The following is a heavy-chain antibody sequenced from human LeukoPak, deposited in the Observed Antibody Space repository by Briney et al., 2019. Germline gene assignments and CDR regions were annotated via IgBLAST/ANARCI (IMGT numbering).Heavy chain of an antibody. Sequence: PSETLSLTCTVSGGSISSGDYYWSWIRQPPGKGLEWIGYIYYSGSTYYNPSLKSRVTISVDTSKNQFSLKLSSVTAADTAVYYCARQATVTTNKLFDYWGQGTLVTVSS. J-gene: IGHJ4*02. CDR3: ARQATVTTNKLFDY. D-gene: IGHD4-17*01. V-gene: IGHV4-30-4*01. CDR1: GGSISSGDYY. CDR2: IYYSGST.